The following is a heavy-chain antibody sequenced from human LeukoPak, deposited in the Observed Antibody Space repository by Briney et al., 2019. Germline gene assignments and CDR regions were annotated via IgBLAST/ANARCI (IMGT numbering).Heavy chain of an antibody. Sequence: GGSLRLSCEASGFTFNSYAMHWVRQVPGKGLQWVAFIWYDGSDKYYADSVKGRFTISRDNSKNTLYLQLNSLIPDDMAVYYCARGYGENYLNYWGQGTLVTVST. J-gene: IGHJ4*02. CDR2: IWYDGSDK. D-gene: IGHD4/OR15-4a*01. CDR1: GFTFNSYA. V-gene: IGHV3-30*02. CDR3: ARGYGENYLNY.